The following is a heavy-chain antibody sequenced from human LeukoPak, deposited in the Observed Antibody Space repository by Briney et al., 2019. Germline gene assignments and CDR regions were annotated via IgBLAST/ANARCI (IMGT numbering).Heavy chain of an antibody. Sequence: SGTLSLTCAVSGGSISSSNWWSWVRQPPGKGLEWIGYIYHSGSTYYNPSLKSRVTISVDRSKNQFSLKLSSVTAADTAVYYCARTSIAARRANTFDIWGQGTMVTVSS. CDR1: GGSISSSNW. CDR3: ARTSIAARRANTFDI. D-gene: IGHD6-6*01. CDR2: IYHSGST. V-gene: IGHV4-4*02. J-gene: IGHJ3*02.